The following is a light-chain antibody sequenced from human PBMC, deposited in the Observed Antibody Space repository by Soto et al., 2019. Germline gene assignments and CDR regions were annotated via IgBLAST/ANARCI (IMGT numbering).Light chain of an antibody. J-gene: IGKJ3*01. V-gene: IGKV3-20*01. CDR2: GAS. Sequence: EIVLMQSPGTLSLSPGERATLSCRASQSVSSSSLAWYQQKPGQAPRLLIYGASSRATGIPDRFSGSGSGTDFTLTISRLEPEDFAVYYCQQYGSSSFTFGPGTKVDIK. CDR3: QQYGSSSFT. CDR1: QSVSSSS.